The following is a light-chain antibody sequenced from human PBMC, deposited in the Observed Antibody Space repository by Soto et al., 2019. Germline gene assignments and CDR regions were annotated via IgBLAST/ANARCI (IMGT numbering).Light chain of an antibody. CDR2: GAS. Sequence: EIVLTQSPGTLSLSPGERATLSCRASQSVSSSYLAWYQQKPDQAPRLLIYGASSRATGIPDRFSGSGSGTVFPLTISRLEPEVFAVYYCQQYGSSPQTFGQGTKVEIK. CDR1: QSVSSSY. V-gene: IGKV3-20*01. J-gene: IGKJ1*01. CDR3: QQYGSSPQT.